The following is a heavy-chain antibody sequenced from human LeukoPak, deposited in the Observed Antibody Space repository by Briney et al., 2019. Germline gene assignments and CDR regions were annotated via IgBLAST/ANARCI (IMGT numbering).Heavy chain of an antibody. CDR2: IYFSGST. Sequence: KPSETLSLTCTISGGSIGSGGYYWSWIRQLPGKGLEWIGYIYFSGSTNYNPSLKSRVTISVDTSKNQFSLKLSSVTAADTAVYYCARSKSQSGSYRYYFDYWGQGTLVTVSS. CDR1: GGSIGSGGYY. CDR3: ARSKSQSGSYRYYFDY. D-gene: IGHD1-26*01. J-gene: IGHJ4*02. V-gene: IGHV4-61*08.